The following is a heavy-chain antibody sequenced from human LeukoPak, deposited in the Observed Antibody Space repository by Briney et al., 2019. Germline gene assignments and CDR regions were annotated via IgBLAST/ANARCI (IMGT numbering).Heavy chain of an antibody. CDR3: ARENKPGYHITMIVVVITTGYMDV. CDR2: VSGADGTT. D-gene: IGHD3-22*01. J-gene: IGHJ6*03. Sequence: GGSLRLSCAASGFTFSAYGMSWVRQSPRKGLEWVSGVSGADGTTYYADSVKGRFTISRDNSKSTLYLQMNNLRAEDTAVYYCARENKPGYHITMIVVVITTGYMDVWGKGTTVTVSS. V-gene: IGHV3-23*01. CDR1: GFTFSAYG.